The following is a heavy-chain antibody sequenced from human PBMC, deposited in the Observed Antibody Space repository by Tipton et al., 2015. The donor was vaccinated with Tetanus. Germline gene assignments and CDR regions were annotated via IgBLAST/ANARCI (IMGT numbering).Heavy chain of an antibody. Sequence: VQLVQSGPEVKKPGASVKVSCKASGYTFTSYGLNWVRKAAGRGFEWMGWLNPKSGSAAYAPRFQGRVTMTTNTSITTAFMEVASLTYEDTAVYYCAGGSSIRHGLDVWGHGTSVTVSS. CDR3: AGGSSIRHGLDV. CDR2: LNPKSGSA. D-gene: IGHD2-2*01. J-gene: IGHJ6*02. CDR1: GYTFTSYG. V-gene: IGHV1-8*02.